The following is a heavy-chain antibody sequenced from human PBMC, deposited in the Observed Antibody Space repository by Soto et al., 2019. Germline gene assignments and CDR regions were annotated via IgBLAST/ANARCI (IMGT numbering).Heavy chain of an antibody. CDR2: ISAYNGNR. J-gene: IGHJ4*02. CDR3: ARDQVGATGDY. D-gene: IGHD1-26*01. V-gene: IGHV1-18*01. CDR1: GYTFTSYG. Sequence: GASVKVSFKASGYTFTSYGISWFRQAPGQGLEWMGWISAYNGNRNYAQKVQGRVTMTTDTSTNTAYMELGSLRSDDTAVYYCARDQVGATGDYWGQGTLVTVSS.